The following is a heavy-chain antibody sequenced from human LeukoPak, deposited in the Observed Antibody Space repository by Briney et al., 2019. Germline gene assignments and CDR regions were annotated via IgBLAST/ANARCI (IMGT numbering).Heavy chain of an antibody. J-gene: IGHJ4*02. D-gene: IGHD5-18*01. Sequence: GGSLRLSCAASGFTFSTYWMHWVRQAPGKGLVWVSRINTDGTTTDHADSVKGRFTISRDNAKNTLFLQMNSLRAEDTAVYYCARDPWGYRAGVLDFWGLGTLVTVSS. V-gene: IGHV3-74*01. CDR1: GFTFSTYW. CDR2: INTDGTTT. CDR3: ARDPWGYRAGVLDF.